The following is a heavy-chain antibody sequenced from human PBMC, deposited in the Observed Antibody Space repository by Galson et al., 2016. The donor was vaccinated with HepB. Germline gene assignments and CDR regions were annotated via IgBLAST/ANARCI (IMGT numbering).Heavy chain of an antibody. CDR1: GFNLSDYY. CDR2: ISSPGNTI. Sequence: SPRLSCAASGFNLSDYYISWIRQALGQGVEWLSYISSPGNTIYSPASVTRRFTVSRDNAKNSMYLQMNSLRAEDTAVYYCARGTTYYDILTGYQRPFDFWGQGTLVTVSS. D-gene: IGHD3-9*01. V-gene: IGHV3-11*04. J-gene: IGHJ4*02. CDR3: ARGTTYYDILTGYQRPFDF.